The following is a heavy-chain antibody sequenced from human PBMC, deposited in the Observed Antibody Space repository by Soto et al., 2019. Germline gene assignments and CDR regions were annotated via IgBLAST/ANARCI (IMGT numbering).Heavy chain of an antibody. CDR2: ISSSSSYT. CDR3: ARGNRIAAAGLIHPAGPPSSH. CDR1: GFTFSDYY. V-gene: IGHV3-11*06. J-gene: IGHJ4*02. D-gene: IGHD6-13*01. Sequence: GGSLRLSCAVSGFTFSDYYMSWIRQAPGKGLEWVSYISSSSSYTNYADSVKGRFTISRDNAKNSLYLQVNSLRAEDTAVYYCARGNRIAAAGLIHPAGPPSSHWGQGTLVTAPQ.